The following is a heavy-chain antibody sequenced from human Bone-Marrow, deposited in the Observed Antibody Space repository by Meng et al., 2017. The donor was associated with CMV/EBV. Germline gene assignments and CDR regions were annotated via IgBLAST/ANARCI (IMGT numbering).Heavy chain of an antibody. CDR1: GGSFSGYY. Sequence: SETLSLTCAVYGGSFSGYYWSWIRQPPGKGLEWIGEINHSGSTNYNPSLKSRVTISVDTSKNQFSLKLSSVTAADTAVYYCAREGATARDFEYWGQGTLVNVAS. V-gene: IGHV4-34*01. CDR2: INHSGST. CDR3: AREGATARDFEY. J-gene: IGHJ4*02. D-gene: IGHD1-26*01.